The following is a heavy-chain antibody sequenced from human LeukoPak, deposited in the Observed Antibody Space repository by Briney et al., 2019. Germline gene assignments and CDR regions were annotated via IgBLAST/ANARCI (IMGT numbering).Heavy chain of an antibody. CDR2: SNTNTGNP. CDR3: ARRMVATRGAFDY. D-gene: IGHD5-12*01. CDR1: GYTFTIYA. Sequence: ASVKVSCKASGYTFTIYAMNWVRQAPGQGHEWMGWSNTNTGNPTYAQGFTRRFVFSLDTSVSTAYLQISSLKAEDTAVYYCARRMVATRGAFDYWGQGTLVTVSS. J-gene: IGHJ4*02. V-gene: IGHV7-4-1*02.